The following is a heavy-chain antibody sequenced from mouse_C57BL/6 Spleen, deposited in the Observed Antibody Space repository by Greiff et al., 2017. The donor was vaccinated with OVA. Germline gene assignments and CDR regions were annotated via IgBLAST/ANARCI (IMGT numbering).Heavy chain of an antibody. CDR3: ARSPTYDYDGFAY. D-gene: IGHD2-4*01. CDR2: IYPGSGNT. V-gene: IGHV1-66*01. CDR1: GYSFTSYY. J-gene: IGHJ3*01. Sequence: QVHVKQSGPELVKPGASVKISCKASGYSFTSYYIHWVKQRPGQGLEWIGWIYPGSGNTKYNEKFKGKATLTADTSSSTAYMQLSSLTSEDSAVYYCARSPTYDYDGFAYWGQGTLVTVSA.